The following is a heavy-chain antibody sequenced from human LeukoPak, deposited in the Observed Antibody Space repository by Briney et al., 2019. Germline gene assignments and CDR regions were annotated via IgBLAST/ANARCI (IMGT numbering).Heavy chain of an antibody. CDR1: GYTFTSYG. D-gene: IGHD2-2*01. Sequence: GASVKVSCKASGYTFTSYGISWVRQAPGQGLEWMGWISAYNGNTNYAQKLQGRVTMTTDTSTSTAYMELRGLRSDDTAVYYCARVVVVPAANYFDYWGQGTLVTVSS. CDR2: ISAYNGNT. CDR3: ARVVVVPAANYFDY. J-gene: IGHJ4*02. V-gene: IGHV1-18*01.